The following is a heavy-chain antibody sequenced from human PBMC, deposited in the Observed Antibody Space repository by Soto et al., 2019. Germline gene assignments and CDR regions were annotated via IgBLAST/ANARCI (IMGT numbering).Heavy chain of an antibody. CDR2: ISYDGSNK. Sequence: QVQLVESGGGVVQPGRSLRLSCAASGFTFSSYAMHWVRQAPGKGLEWVAVISYDGSNKYYADSVKGRFTISRDNSKNTLYLEMTSPSAEYTAVYYCARDRKVAILSYGLDVWGRGTTVTVSS. J-gene: IGHJ6*02. CDR1: GFTFSSYA. CDR3: ARDRKVAILSYGLDV. D-gene: IGHD5-12*01. V-gene: IGHV3-30-3*01.